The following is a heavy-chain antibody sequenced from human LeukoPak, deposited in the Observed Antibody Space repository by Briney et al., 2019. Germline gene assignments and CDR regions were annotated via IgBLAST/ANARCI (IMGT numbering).Heavy chain of an antibody. J-gene: IGHJ2*01. V-gene: IGHV3-30*02. Sequence: GGSLRLSCAASGFTFGSYGMHWVRQAPGKGLEWVAFIRYDGSNKYYADSVKGRFTISRDNSKNTLYLQMNSLRAEDTAVYYCAKDLGDSGYYSAASYFDLWGRGTLVTVSS. CDR3: AKDLGDSGYYSAASYFDL. D-gene: IGHD3-22*01. CDR2: IRYDGSNK. CDR1: GFTFGSYG.